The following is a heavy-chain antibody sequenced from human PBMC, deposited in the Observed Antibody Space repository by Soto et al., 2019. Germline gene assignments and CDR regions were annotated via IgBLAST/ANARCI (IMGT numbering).Heavy chain of an antibody. V-gene: IGHV3-23*01. J-gene: IGHJ5*02. D-gene: IGHD4-4*01. CDR2: ISGSDSRT. CDR3: AKSLDIHYKNWFDP. CDR1: GFTFSSAA. Sequence: EVQILESGGSLVQPGGSLRLSCAASGFTFSSAAMKWVRQAPGKGLEWASIISGSDSRTYYADSVKGRFTISRDNSKNTLYLDMNSLRAEDTAVYYCAKSLDIHYKNWFDPWGQGTLVTVSS.